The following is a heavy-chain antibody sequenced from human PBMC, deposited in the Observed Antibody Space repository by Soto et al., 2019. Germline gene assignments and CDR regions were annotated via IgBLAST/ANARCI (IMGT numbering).Heavy chain of an antibody. CDR2: MNSDGSTT. Sequence: GSLRLSCAASGFTFGNSWMHWVRQAPGEGLEWVSRMNSDGSTTNYADSVKGRFTVSRDNAKNTLYLQMNSLRAEDTAVYYCATAEVDYWGPGTLVTVSS. J-gene: IGHJ4*02. V-gene: IGHV3-74*01. CDR1: GFTFGNSW. CDR3: ATAEVDY.